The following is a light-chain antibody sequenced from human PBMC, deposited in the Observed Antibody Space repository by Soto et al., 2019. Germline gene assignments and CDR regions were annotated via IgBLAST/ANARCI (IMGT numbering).Light chain of an antibody. Sequence: QAVVTQEPSLTVSPGGTVTLTCGSSTGDVTSGHYPYWFQQKPGQAPRTLIYDTSNKHSWTPARFSGSLLGGKAALTLSGAQPEDEAIYYCLLAYSNSPPVFGGGTKLTVL. CDR1: TGDVTSGHY. V-gene: IGLV7-46*01. CDR3: LLAYSNSPPV. CDR2: DTS. J-gene: IGLJ2*01.